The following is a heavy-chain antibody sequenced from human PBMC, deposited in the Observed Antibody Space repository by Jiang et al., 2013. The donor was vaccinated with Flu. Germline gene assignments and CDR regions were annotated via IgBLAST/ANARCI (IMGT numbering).Heavy chain of an antibody. Sequence: PGLVKPMETLSLTCTVSGGSLSSDCWSWVRQPPGKGLEWIGYTYVSGTTNYSPSLRGRVSFSVDTSKNQFSLKLISVTAADTAVYYCARVPATDSFDDSGPHRAFDIWGQGTVVTVSS. J-gene: IGHJ3*02. CDR3: ARVPATDSFDDSGPHRAFDI. CDR1: GGSLSSDC. D-gene: IGHD3-22*01. CDR2: TYVSGTT. V-gene: IGHV4-59*13.